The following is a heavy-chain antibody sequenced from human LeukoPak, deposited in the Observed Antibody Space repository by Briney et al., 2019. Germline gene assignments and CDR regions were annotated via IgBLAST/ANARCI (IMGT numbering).Heavy chain of an antibody. CDR3: ARGVPEYYDFWSGYFYYFDY. D-gene: IGHD3-3*01. CDR2: IYYSGSA. Sequence: NPSETLSLTCTVSGGSISSYYWSWIRQPPGKGLEWLGYIYYSGSANYNPSLKSRVTISVDTSKNQFSLKLTSVTAADTAVYYCARGVPEYYDFWSGYFYYFDYWGQGTLVTVSS. CDR1: GGSISSYY. J-gene: IGHJ4*02. V-gene: IGHV4-59*01.